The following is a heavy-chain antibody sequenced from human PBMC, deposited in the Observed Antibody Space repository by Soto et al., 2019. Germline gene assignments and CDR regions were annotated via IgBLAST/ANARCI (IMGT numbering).Heavy chain of an antibody. V-gene: IGHV4-30-2*01. J-gene: IGHJ6*02. D-gene: IGHD4-17*01. CDR2: IYHSGST. CDR3: ARDAYDYEGGMDV. Sequence: QLQLQESGSGLVKPSQTLSLTCAVSGGSISSGGYSWSWIRQPPGKGLEWIGYIYHSGSTYYNPSLKSRVTISVDRSKNPFSLKLSSVTAADTAVYYCARDAYDYEGGMDVWGQGTTVTVSS. CDR1: GGSISSGGYS.